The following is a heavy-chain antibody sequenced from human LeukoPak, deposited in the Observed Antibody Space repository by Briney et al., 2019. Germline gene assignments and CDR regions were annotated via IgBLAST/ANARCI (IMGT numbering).Heavy chain of an antibody. D-gene: IGHD5-18*01. CDR1: GGSFSGYY. J-gene: IGHJ4*02. CDR2: INHNGST. Sequence: PSETLSLTCAVYGGSFSGYYWSWIRQPPGKGLEWIGEINHNGSTNYNPSLKSRVTISVDTSKNQFSLKLSSVTAADTAVYYCARHYTRAWIQLWFDYWGQGTLVTVSS. CDR3: ARHYTRAWIQLWFDY. V-gene: IGHV4-34*01.